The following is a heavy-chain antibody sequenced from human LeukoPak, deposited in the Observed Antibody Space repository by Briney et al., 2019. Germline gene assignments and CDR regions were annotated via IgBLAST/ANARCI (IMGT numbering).Heavy chain of an antibody. CDR3: AIVGATDGFDY. J-gene: IGHJ4*02. V-gene: IGHV3-23*01. D-gene: IGHD1-26*01. CDR1: GFTFSSYG. CDR2: ISGSGGST. Sequence: AGGTLRLSCAASGFTFSSYGMSWVRQAPGKGLEWVSAISGSGGSTYYADSVKGRFTISRDNSKNSLYLQMNSLRTEDTALYYCAIVGATDGFDYWGQGTLVTVSS.